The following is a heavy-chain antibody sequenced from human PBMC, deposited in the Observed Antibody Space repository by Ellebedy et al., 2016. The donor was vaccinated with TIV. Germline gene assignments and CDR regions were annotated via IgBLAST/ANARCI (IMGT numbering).Heavy chain of an antibody. Sequence: GESLKISCAASGFSVSHNFMTWVRQAPGKGLEWVSLIYSGGSTSYADSVKGRFTISRDNSRNTLYLQMNSLRAEDTAVYYCVRYVAAFDIWGQGTMVTVSS. CDR1: GFSVSHNF. V-gene: IGHV3-53*01. J-gene: IGHJ3*02. CDR3: VRYVAAFDI. D-gene: IGHD3-16*01. CDR2: IYSGGST.